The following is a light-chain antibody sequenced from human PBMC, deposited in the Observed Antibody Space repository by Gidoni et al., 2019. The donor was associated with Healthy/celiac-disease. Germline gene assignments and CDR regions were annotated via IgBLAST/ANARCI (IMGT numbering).Light chain of an antibody. Sequence: EIVLTQSPATLSLSPGERATLSCRASQSVSSYLAWYQQKPGQAPRLLIYDASNRATGIPARFSGSGSGTDFPITISSLEPEDFAVYYCQQRSNWPTFGQGTKLEIK. CDR3: QQRSNWPT. CDR1: QSVSSY. J-gene: IGKJ2*01. V-gene: IGKV3-11*01. CDR2: DAS.